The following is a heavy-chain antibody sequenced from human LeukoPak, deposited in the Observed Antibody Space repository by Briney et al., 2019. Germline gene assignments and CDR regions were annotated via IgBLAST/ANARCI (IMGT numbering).Heavy chain of an antibody. V-gene: IGHV4-59*08. D-gene: IGHD3-22*01. J-gene: IGHJ4*02. CDR1: GGSISSYY. Sequence: PSETLSLTCTVSGGSISSYYWSWIRQPPGKRLEWIGHIYYSGSSNYNPSLKSRVTISVDTSKNQFSLKLSSVTAADTAVYYCAGRESGYYFYRGQGTPVTVSS. CDR2: IYYSGSS. CDR3: AGRESGYYFY.